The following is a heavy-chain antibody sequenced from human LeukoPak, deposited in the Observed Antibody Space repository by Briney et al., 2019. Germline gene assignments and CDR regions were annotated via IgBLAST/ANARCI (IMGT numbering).Heavy chain of an antibody. V-gene: IGHV3-23*01. D-gene: IGHD6-19*01. J-gene: IGHJ4*02. CDR1: GFTFSTYA. CDR3: AGAFSGWSPKF. CDR2: ISDGGGAT. Sequence: HPGGSLRLSCAASGFTFSTYAMSWVRQAPGKGLEWVSGISDGGGATYYADSVKGRFTLSRDNSKNTLYPQMNSLRADDTAVYYCAGAFSGWSPKFWGQGTLVTVSS.